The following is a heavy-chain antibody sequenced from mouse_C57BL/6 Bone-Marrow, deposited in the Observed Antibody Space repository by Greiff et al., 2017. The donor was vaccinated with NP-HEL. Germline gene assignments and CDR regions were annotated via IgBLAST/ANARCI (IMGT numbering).Heavy chain of an antibody. J-gene: IGHJ2*01. CDR2: IDPENGDT. Sequence: EVQLQQSGAELVRPGASVKLSCTASGFNFKDDYMHWVKQRPEQGLEWIGWIDPENGDTEYASKFQGKATITADTSSNTAYLQLSSLTSEDTAVYYCTRGSNYGYWGQGTTLTVSS. V-gene: IGHV14-4*01. CDR3: TRGSNYGY. D-gene: IGHD2-5*01. CDR1: GFNFKDDY.